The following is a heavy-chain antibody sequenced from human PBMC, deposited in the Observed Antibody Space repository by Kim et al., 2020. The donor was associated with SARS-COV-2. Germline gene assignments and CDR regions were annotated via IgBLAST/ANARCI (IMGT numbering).Heavy chain of an antibody. D-gene: IGHD6-19*01. J-gene: IGHJ4*02. CDR2: ISYDGSNK. CDR1: GFTFSSYG. Sequence: GGSLRLSCAASGFTFSSYGMHWVRQAPGKGLEWVAVISYDGSNKYYADSVKGRFTISRDNSKNTLYLQMNSLRAEDTTVYYCAKDKGAVAGTWIDYWGQGTLVTVSS. V-gene: IGHV3-30*18. CDR3: AKDKGAVAGTWIDY.